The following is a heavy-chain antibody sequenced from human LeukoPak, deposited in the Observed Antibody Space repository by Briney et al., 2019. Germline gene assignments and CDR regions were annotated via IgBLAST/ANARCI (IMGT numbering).Heavy chain of an antibody. CDR3: ATVGGDYYGSGSYYI. Sequence: EASVKVSCKVSGYTLTELSMHWVRPAPGKGLEWMGGFDPEDGETIYAQKFQGRVTMTEDTSTDTAYMELSSLRSEDTAVYYCATVGGDYYGSGSYYIWGQGTLVTVSS. CDR2: FDPEDGET. V-gene: IGHV1-24*01. J-gene: IGHJ4*02. CDR1: GYTLTELS. D-gene: IGHD3-10*01.